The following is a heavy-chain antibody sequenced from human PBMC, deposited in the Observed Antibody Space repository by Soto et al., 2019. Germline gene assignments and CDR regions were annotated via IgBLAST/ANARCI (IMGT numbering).Heavy chain of an antibody. CDR3: AKNRGYQLPWGMDV. CDR1: GFTFSNYG. V-gene: IGHV3-30*18. D-gene: IGHD2-2*01. J-gene: IGHJ6*02. Sequence: GGSLRLSCAASGFTFSNYGMHWVRQAPGKGLEWVAVVSYDGTNKVYADSPKGRFTISRDYSKNTVNLQMNALRADDTAVYYCAKNRGYQLPWGMDVWGQGSTVTVSS. CDR2: VSYDGTNK.